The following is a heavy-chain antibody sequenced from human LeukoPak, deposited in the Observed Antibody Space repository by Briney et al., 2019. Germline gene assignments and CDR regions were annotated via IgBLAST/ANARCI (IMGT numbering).Heavy chain of an antibody. CDR1: GDSTRSYY. V-gene: IGHV4-59*01. D-gene: IGHD3-22*01. CDR3: ARGGPMSSGYAGDGFDI. Sequence: SETLSLTCTVSGDSTRSYYWSWIRQPPGKGLEWIGYIYHTGSTNYNPSLKSRVTISIDTPENQFSLHLTSVTAADTAVYYCARGGPMSSGYAGDGFDIWGQGTLVTVSS. J-gene: IGHJ3*02. CDR2: IYHTGST.